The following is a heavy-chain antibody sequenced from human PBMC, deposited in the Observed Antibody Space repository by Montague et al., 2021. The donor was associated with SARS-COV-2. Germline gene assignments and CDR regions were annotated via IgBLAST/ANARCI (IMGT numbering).Heavy chain of an antibody. CDR2: INNSGST. V-gene: IGHV4-34*01. J-gene: IGHJ6*03. CDR1: GGSFSGHY. CDR3: ARGRSEVAMIVVVLTGAAYYIDV. Sequence: SETLSLTCAVYGGSFSGHYWSWIRQPPGKGLEWIGEINNSGSTNYNPSLKSRVTISVDTSKNQFSLKLHSVTAADTAVYYCARGRSEVAMIVVVLTGAAYYIDVWGQGTTVTVSS. D-gene: IGHD3-22*01.